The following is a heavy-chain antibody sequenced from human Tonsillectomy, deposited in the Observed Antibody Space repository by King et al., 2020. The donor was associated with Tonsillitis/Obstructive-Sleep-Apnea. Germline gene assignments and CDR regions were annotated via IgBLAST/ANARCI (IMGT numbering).Heavy chain of an antibody. D-gene: IGHD3-3*01. V-gene: IGHV3-74*02. CDR2: IKSDGSST. CDR1: GFTFSSYW. CDR3: ARGTGDFWDYYYMDV. Sequence: VQLVESGGGLVQPGGSLRLSCAASGFTFSSYWMHWDRQAPGKGLVWVSRIKSDGSSTSYADSVKGRFTISRDNAKNTLYVQMNSLRAEDTAVYYCARGTGDFWDYYYMDVWGKGTTVTVSS. J-gene: IGHJ6*03.